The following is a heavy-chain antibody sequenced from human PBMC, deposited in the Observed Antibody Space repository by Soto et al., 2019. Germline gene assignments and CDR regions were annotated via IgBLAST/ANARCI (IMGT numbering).Heavy chain of an antibody. CDR3: AKEGSPKVSRWDDY. D-gene: IGHD1-26*01. J-gene: IGHJ4*02. V-gene: IGHV3-30*18. CDR2: ISHEGGTQ. CDR1: GFTFSNYG. Sequence: VLLLESGGGLVQPGGSLRLSCVGSGFTFSNYGMSWVRQAPGKGLEWVAVISHEGGTQYYADSVRGRFTVSRDNSKNILYLQMDSLRPEDTAVYFCAKEGSPKVSRWDDYWGQGTLVTVSS.